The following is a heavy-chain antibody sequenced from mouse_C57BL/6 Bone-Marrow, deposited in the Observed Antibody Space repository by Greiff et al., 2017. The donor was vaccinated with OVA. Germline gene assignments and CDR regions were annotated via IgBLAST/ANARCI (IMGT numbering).Heavy chain of an antibody. Sequence: QVHVKQSGAELARPGASVKLSCKASGYTFTSYGISWVKQRTGQGLEWIGEIYPRSGNTYYNEKFKGKATLTADKSSSTAYMELRSLTSEDSAVYFCARGYGYDGFAYWGQGTLVTVSA. CDR2: IYPRSGNT. CDR1: GYTFTSYG. V-gene: IGHV1-81*01. D-gene: IGHD2-2*01. CDR3: ARGYGYDGFAY. J-gene: IGHJ3*01.